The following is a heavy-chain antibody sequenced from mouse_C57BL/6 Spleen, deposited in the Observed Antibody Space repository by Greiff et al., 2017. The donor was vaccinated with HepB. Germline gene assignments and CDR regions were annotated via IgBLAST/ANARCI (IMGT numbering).Heavy chain of an antibody. CDR1: GYSITSGYD. CDR2: ISYSGST. D-gene: IGHD2-3*01. Sequence: EVKLQESGPGMVKPSQSLSLTCTVTGYSITSGYDWHWIRHFPGNKLEWMGYISYSGSTNYNPSLKSRISITHDTSKNHFFLKLNSVTTEDTATYYCARAYDGYLDYWGQGTTLTVSS. CDR3: ARAYDGYLDY. J-gene: IGHJ2*01. V-gene: IGHV3-1*01.